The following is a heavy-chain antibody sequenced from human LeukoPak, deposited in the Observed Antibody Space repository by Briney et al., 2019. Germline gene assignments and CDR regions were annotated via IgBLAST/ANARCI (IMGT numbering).Heavy chain of an antibody. Sequence: PGGSLRLSCAASGFTFSNYAMSWVRQAPGKGLEWVSGISGGGSSTYYADSVKGRFTISRDNSKNTLYLQMNSLRAEDTAVYYCAKFKSGYDGSDAFDIWGQGTMVTVSS. J-gene: IGHJ3*02. CDR1: GFTFSNYA. CDR3: AKFKSGYDGSDAFDI. V-gene: IGHV3-23*01. D-gene: IGHD5-12*01. CDR2: ISGGGSST.